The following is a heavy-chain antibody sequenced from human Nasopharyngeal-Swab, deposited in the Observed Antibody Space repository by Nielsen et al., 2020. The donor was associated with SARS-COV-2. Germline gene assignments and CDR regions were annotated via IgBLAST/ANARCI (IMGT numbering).Heavy chain of an antibody. J-gene: IGHJ5*02. CDR3: ARQDCSGGSCYSPYCFDP. CDR1: GGSISSSSYY. V-gene: IGHV4-39*01. CDR2: NYYSGST. Sequence: SETLSLTCTVSGGSISSSSYYWGWIRQPPGKGLEWIGSNYYSGSTYYNPSLKSRVTISVDTSKNQFSLKLSSVTAADTAVYYCARQDCSGGSCYSPYCFDPWGQGTLVTVSS. D-gene: IGHD2-15*01.